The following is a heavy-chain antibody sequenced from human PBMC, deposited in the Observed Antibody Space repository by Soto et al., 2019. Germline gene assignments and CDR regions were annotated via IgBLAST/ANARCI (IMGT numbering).Heavy chain of an antibody. CDR1: GFTFSNHW. D-gene: IGHD2-2*01. V-gene: IGHV3-7*01. J-gene: IGHJ6*03. Sequence: EVQVVESGGGLVQPGGSLRLSCAASGFTFSNHWMTWVRQAPGKGLEWVANIKQDGSEKYYVDSVKGRFTLSRDNAKNSLYLQMTSLRAEDTAVYYCASDSAYCRSTSCYLSYYYYMDVWGKGTTVTVSS. CDR3: ASDSAYCRSTSCYLSYYYYMDV. CDR2: IKQDGSEK.